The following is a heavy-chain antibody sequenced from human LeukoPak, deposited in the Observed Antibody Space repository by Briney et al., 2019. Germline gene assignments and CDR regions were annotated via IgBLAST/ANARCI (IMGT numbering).Heavy chain of an antibody. CDR1: GYTFTGYY. D-gene: IGHD3-9*01. V-gene: IGHV1-2*02. CDR2: INPNSGGT. CDR3: ARGPAYYDILTGYLGTGYSXY. Sequence: GASVKVSCKASGYTFTGYYMHWVRQAPGQGLEWMGWINPNSGGTNYAQKFQGRVTMTRDTSISTAYMELSRLRSDDTAVYYCARGPAYYDILTGYLGTGYSXYXXXXNLVTVSX. J-gene: IGHJ4*02.